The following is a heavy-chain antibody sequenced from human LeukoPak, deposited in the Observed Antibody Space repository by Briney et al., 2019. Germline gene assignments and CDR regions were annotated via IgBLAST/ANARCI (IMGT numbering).Heavy chain of an antibody. Sequence: GGSLRLSCAASGFTFSDYYMNWIRQAPGKGLEWVSSISSSSSYIYYADSVKGRFTISRDNAKNSLYLQMNSLRSEDTAVYYCARASYGRDYYYMDVWGKGTTVTVSS. V-gene: IGHV3-21*04. CDR1: GFTFSDYY. CDR2: ISSSSSYI. J-gene: IGHJ6*03. D-gene: IGHD3-10*01. CDR3: ARASYGRDYYYMDV.